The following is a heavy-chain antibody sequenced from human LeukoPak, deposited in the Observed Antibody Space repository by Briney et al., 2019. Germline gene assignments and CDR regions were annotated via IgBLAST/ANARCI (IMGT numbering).Heavy chain of an antibody. V-gene: IGHV3-23*01. D-gene: IGHD6-19*01. J-gene: IGHJ3*02. CDR2: ISNNGGYT. CDR1: GFTFSSSA. Sequence: GGSLRLSCAASGFTFSSSAMSWVRQAPGKGLEWVSAISNNGGYTYYADSVQGRFTISRDNSKSTLCLQMNSLRAEDTAVYYCARGYSSGFDTFDIWGQGTMVTVSS. CDR3: ARGYSSGFDTFDI.